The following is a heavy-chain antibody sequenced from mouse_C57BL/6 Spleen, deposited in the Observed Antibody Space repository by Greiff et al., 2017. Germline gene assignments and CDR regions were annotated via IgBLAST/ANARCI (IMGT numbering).Heavy chain of an antibody. CDR2: ISSGGDYI. D-gene: IGHD2-2*01. Sequence: EVKLVESGEGLVKPGGSLKLSCAASGFTFSSYAMSWVRQTPEKRLEWVAYISSGGDYIYYADTVKGRFTISRDNARNTLYLQMSSLKSEDTAMYYCTRSDGYDRCFDVWGTGTTVTVSS. CDR1: GFTFSSYA. J-gene: IGHJ1*03. V-gene: IGHV5-9-1*02. CDR3: TRSDGYDRCFDV.